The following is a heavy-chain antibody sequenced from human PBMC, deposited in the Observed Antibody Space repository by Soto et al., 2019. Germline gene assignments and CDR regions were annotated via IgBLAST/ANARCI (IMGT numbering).Heavy chain of an antibody. D-gene: IGHD3-3*01. CDR3: ARGRVSITLRFLEWLRKVHAFDI. CDR2: ISGSGGST. Sequence: EVQLLESGGGLVQPGGSLRLSCAASGFTFSSYAMSWVRQAPGKGLEWVSAISGSGGSTYYADSVKGRFTISRDNSKHTLYLQMNSLRAEDTAVYYCARGRVSITLRFLEWLRKVHAFDIWGQGTMVTVSS. V-gene: IGHV3-23*01. CDR1: GFTFSSYA. J-gene: IGHJ3*02.